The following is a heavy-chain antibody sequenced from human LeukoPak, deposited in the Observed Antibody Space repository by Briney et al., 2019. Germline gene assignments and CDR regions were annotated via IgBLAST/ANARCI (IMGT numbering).Heavy chain of an antibody. Sequence: SETLSLTCTVSGYSISSGYYWGWIRQPPGKGLEWTGSIDHSGSTYYNPSLKSRITISVDTSKNQFSLKLSSVTAADTTVYYCARQGSMVRGVIRAYNWFDPWGQGTLVTVSS. D-gene: IGHD3-10*01. CDR3: ARQGSMVRGVIRAYNWFDP. CDR2: IDHSGST. CDR1: GYSISSGYY. J-gene: IGHJ5*02. V-gene: IGHV4-38-2*02.